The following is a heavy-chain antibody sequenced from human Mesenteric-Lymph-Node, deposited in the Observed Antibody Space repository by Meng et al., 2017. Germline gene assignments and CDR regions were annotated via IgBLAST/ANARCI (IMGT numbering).Heavy chain of an antibody. V-gene: IGHV3-30*18. D-gene: IGHD3-10*02. CDR2: ISYDGSNK. Sequence: QVQLVESGGGVVQPGRALRLSCAASGFTFSSYGIHWVRQAPGKGLEWVAVISYDGSNKYYADSVKGRFTISRDNSKNTLYLQMNSLRAEDTAVYYCANLQMFPWANWFDPWGQGTLVTVSS. J-gene: IGHJ5*02. CDR1: GFTFSSYG. CDR3: ANLQMFPWANWFDP.